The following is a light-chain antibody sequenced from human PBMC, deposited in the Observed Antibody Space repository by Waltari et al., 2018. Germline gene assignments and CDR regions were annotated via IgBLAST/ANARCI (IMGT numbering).Light chain of an antibody. CDR1: QSVSSE. Sequence: ETVMTQSPGTLSVSPGDRVSISCRASQSVSSELAWYQQKPGQTPRLLIYGASTRVTGIPARFSGSGSGTEFTLTISSLQSEDFGVYYCQQYNKWPLTFGGGTKVEIK. CDR2: GAS. CDR3: QQYNKWPLT. J-gene: IGKJ4*01. V-gene: IGKV3-15*01.